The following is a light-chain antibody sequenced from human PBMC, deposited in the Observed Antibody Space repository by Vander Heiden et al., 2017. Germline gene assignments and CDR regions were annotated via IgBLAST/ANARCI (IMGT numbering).Light chain of an antibody. V-gene: IGKV4-1*01. CDR1: QSVLYSSNNKNY. CDR3: QQDDTTPYT. J-gene: IGKJ2*01. CDR2: WAS. Sequence: DIVMTQSPDSLAVSLGERATINCKSSQSVLYSSNNKNYLAWYQQKPGQPPKLLIYWASTRESRVPDRFSGSGSGTDFTLTISSLKAEDVAVSYCQQDDTTPYTFGQGTKLEIK.